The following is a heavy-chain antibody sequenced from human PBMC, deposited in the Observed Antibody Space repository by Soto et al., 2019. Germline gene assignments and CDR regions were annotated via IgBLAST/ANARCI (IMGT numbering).Heavy chain of an antibody. CDR1: GFNFSSYG. J-gene: IGHJ6*02. CDR2: IWFDGNNK. D-gene: IGHD2-2*01. V-gene: IGHV3-33*01. CDR3: ARVRYCSTTSCLGMDV. Sequence: LRLSCAASGFNFSSYGMHWVRQAPGNGLEWVALIWFDGNNKYYTDSVKGRFTISRDNSKNTLYLQMDSLRAEDTALYYCARVRYCSTTSCLGMDVWGQGTSVIVSS.